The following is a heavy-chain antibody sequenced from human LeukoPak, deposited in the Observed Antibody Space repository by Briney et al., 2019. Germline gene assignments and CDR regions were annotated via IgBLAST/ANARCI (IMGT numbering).Heavy chain of an antibody. Sequence: SETLSLTCTVSGGSISSYYWSWIRQPPGKGLEWIGYIYYSGSTNYNPSLKSRVTISVDTSKNQFPLKLSSVTAADTAVYYCTRGNGWYFYWGQGTLVTVSS. CDR1: GGSISSYY. J-gene: IGHJ4*02. D-gene: IGHD6-19*01. CDR2: IYYSGST. CDR3: TRGNGWYFY. V-gene: IGHV4-59*01.